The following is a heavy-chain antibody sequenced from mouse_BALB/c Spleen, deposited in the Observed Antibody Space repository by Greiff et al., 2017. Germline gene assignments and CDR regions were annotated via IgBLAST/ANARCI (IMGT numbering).Heavy chain of an antibody. CDR1: GYTFTSYW. Sequence: QVQLQHPGAELVKPGASVKLSCKASGYTFTSYWMHWVKQRPGQGLEWIGEINPSNGRTNYNEKFKSKATLTVDKSSSTAYMQLSSLTSEDSAVYYCARGEGWGSMDYGGQGTSVTVSS. J-gene: IGHJ4*01. D-gene: IGHD2-3*01. V-gene: IGHV1S81*02. CDR2: INPSNGRT. CDR3: ARGEGWGSMDY.